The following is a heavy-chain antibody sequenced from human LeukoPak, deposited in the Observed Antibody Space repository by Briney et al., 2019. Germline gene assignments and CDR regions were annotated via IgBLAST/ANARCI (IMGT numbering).Heavy chain of an antibody. V-gene: IGHV4-4*02. CDR1: GDSISSGNY. D-gene: IGHD6-19*01. CDR2: VYQSGIT. CDR3: ARDPRPRGGWFYFDY. J-gene: IGHJ4*02. Sequence: SGTLSLTCGVSGDSISSGNYWNWVRQPPGKGLEWIGDVYQSGITNYNPSLKSRVTMSVDKSKNEFSLKLDSVTAADTAVYYCARDPRPRGGWFYFDYWGQGILVTVSS.